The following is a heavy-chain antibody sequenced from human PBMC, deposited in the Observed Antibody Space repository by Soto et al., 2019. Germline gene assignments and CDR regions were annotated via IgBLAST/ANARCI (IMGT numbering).Heavy chain of an antibody. V-gene: IGHV4-39*01. CDR3: ATLPNFYDFWSGYFGPKYGMDV. D-gene: IGHD3-3*01. CDR1: GGSISSSSYY. CDR2: IYYSGST. Sequence: SETLSLTCTVSGGSISSSSYYWGWIRQPPGKGLEWIGSIYYSGSTYYNPSLKSRVTTSVDTSKNQFSLKLSSVTAADTAVYYCATLPNFYDFWSGYFGPKYGMDVWGQGTTVTVSS. J-gene: IGHJ6*02.